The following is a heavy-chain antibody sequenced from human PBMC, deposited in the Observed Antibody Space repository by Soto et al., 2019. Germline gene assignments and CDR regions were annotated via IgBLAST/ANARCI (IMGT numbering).Heavy chain of an antibody. J-gene: IGHJ6*02. Sequence: ASVKVSCKASGYTFTSYYMHWVRQAPGQVLELMGIINPSGGSTSYAQKFQGRVTMTRDTSTSTVYMELSSLRSEDTAVYYCARDLFEGPRFRGMDVWGQGTTVTVSS. V-gene: IGHV1-46*01. CDR3: ARDLFEGPRFRGMDV. D-gene: IGHD3-3*01. CDR1: GYTFTSYY. CDR2: INPSGGST.